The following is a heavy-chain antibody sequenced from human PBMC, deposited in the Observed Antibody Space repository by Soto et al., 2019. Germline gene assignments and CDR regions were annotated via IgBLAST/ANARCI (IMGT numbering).Heavy chain of an antibody. D-gene: IGHD5-18*01. Sequence: GGSLRLSCAASGFTFSSYAMHWVRQAPGKGLEYVSAISSNGGSTYYANSVKGRFTISRDNSKNTLYLQMGSLRAEDMAVYYCARAGYSYGYRILATYYFDYWGQGTLVTVS. J-gene: IGHJ4*02. CDR2: ISSNGGST. CDR1: GFTFSSYA. CDR3: ARAGYSYGYRILATYYFDY. V-gene: IGHV3-64*01.